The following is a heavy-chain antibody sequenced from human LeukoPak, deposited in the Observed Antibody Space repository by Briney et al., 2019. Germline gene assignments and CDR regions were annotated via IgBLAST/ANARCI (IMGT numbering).Heavy chain of an antibody. V-gene: IGHV4-59*01. CDR1: GGSISSYY. Sequence: ETLSLTCTVSGGSISSYYWSWIRQPPGKGLEWIGYIYYSGSTNYNPSLKSRVTISVDTSKNQFSLKLSSVTAADTAVYYCARSNPVTIDYWGQGTLVTVSS. D-gene: IGHD4-17*01. CDR2: IYYSGST. J-gene: IGHJ4*02. CDR3: ARSNPVTIDY.